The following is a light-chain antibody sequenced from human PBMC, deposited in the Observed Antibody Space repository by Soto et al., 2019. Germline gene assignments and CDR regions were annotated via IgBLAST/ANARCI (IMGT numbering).Light chain of an antibody. CDR3: QQADSFPLI. V-gene: IGKV1-12*01. Sequence: DIQMTQSPPSVSSSVGDRVTITCRASQGISSWLAWYQQKPGKAPKLLIYAVSSLESGVPSRISGSECGTDFPRTSSSLQPEDFATYYCQQADSFPLIFGQWTRLEI. CDR2: AVS. J-gene: IGKJ5*01. CDR1: QGISSW.